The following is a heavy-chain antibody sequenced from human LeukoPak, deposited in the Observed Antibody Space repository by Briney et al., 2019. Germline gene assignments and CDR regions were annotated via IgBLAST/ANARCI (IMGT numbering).Heavy chain of an antibody. Sequence: GGSLRLSCAASGFTFGSYWMSWVRQAPGKGLEWVANIKQDGSEKYYVDSVKGRFTISRDNAKNSLYLQMNSLRAEDTAVYYCARVFYPFRWYFDLWGRGTLVTVSS. V-gene: IGHV3-7*02. CDR2: IKQDGSEK. CDR3: ARVFYPFRWYFDL. J-gene: IGHJ2*01. CDR1: GFTFGSYW. D-gene: IGHD2/OR15-2a*01.